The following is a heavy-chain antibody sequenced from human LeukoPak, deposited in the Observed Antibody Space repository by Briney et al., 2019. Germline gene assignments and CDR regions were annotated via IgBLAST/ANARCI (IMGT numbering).Heavy chain of an antibody. Sequence: SETLSLTCAVYGGSFSGYYWSWIRQPPGKGLEWIGEINHSGSTNYNPSLKSRVTISVDTSKNQFSLKLSSVTPADAAVYYCARALYGGYLGADAFDIWGQGTMVTVSS. V-gene: IGHV4-34*01. J-gene: IGHJ3*02. CDR1: GGSFSGYY. CDR3: ARALYGGYLGADAFDI. CDR2: INHSGST. D-gene: IGHD5-12*01.